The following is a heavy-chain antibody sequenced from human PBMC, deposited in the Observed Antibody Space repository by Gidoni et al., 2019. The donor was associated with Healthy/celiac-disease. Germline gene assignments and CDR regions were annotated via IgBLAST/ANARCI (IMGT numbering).Heavy chain of an antibody. CDR3: ARDLARSGVGATSSGPYFDY. CDR2: ISYDGSNK. D-gene: IGHD1-26*01. V-gene: IGHV3-30-3*01. Sequence: QVQLVESGGGVVQPGRYLRLSCAASGFTFSSYAMHWVRQAPGKGLEWVAVISYDGSNKYYADSVKGRFTISRDNSKNTLYLQMNSLRAEDTAVYYCARDLARSGVGATSSGPYFDYWGQGTLVTVSS. CDR1: GFTFSSYA. J-gene: IGHJ4*02.